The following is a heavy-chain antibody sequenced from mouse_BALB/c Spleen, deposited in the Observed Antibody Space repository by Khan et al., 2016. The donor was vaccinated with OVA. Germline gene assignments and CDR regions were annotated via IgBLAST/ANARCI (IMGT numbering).Heavy chain of an antibody. CDR3: ARHVTGTFAY. CDR2: ISSGGDYV. CDR1: GFIFSDYS. D-gene: IGHD4-1*01. V-gene: IGHV5-6*01. Sequence: EVELVESGGDLVKPGGSLKLSCAASGFIFSDYSMSWVSQTQDKRLEWVATISSGGDYVYYPDNVKGRSTMSGDNATNTLYMQLGRLTSEDSAMYYCARHVTGTFAYWGQGTLVTVSA. J-gene: IGHJ3*01.